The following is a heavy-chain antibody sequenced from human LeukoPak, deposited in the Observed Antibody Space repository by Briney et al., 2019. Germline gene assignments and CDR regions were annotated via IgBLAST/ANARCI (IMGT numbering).Heavy chain of an antibody. CDR2: ISYDGSNK. CDR1: GFTFSSYA. Sequence: GGSLRLSCAASGFTFSSYAMSWVRQAPGKGLEWVAVISYDGSNKYYADSVKGRFTISRDNSKNTLYLQMNSLRAEDTTVYYCARDPRPYYYYYGMDVWGQGTTVTVSS. CDR3: ARDPRPYYYYYGMDV. V-gene: IGHV3-30-3*01. J-gene: IGHJ6*02.